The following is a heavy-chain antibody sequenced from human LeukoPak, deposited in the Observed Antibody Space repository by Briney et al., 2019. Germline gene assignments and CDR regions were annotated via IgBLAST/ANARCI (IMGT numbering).Heavy chain of an antibody. V-gene: IGHV1-2*02. Sequence: GASVKVSCKASGYTFTGYYMHWVRQAPGQGLEWMGWINPNSGGTNYAQKFQGRVTMTRDTSISTAYMELSRLRSDDTAVYYCARDLVVPAATFGSGYYGMDVWGQGTTVTVSS. CDR1: GYTFTGYY. CDR2: INPNSGGT. D-gene: IGHD2-2*01. CDR3: ARDLVVPAATFGSGYYGMDV. J-gene: IGHJ6*02.